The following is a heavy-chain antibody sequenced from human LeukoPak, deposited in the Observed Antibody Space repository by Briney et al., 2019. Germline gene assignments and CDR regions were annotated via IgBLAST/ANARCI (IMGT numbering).Heavy chain of an antibody. CDR2: ISWNSGSI. CDR3: ARDRIVGTSFDF. V-gene: IGHV3-9*01. CDR1: GFTFDDYA. D-gene: IGHD1-26*01. J-gene: IGHJ4*02. Sequence: GGSLRLSCAASGFTFDDYAMHWVRQAPGKGLEWVSGISWNSGSIGYADSVKGRFTISRDNAKNSLYLQMNSLRAEDTALYYCARDRIVGTSFDFWGQGILVTVSS.